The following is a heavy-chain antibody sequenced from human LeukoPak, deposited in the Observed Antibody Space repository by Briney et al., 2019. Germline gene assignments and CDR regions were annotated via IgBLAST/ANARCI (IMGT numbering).Heavy chain of an antibody. CDR1: GFSFSSYE. CDR2: TSSSGSAI. D-gene: IGHD2-15*01. J-gene: IGHJ4*02. CDR3: ASKGGFDD. V-gene: IGHV3-48*03. Sequence: HPGGSLRLSCAASGFSFSSYEMNWVRQAPGKGLEWVSYTSSSGSAIFYADSVKGRFTISRDNAKNSLFLQMNSLRAEDTAFYYCASKGGFDDWGQGTLVTVSS.